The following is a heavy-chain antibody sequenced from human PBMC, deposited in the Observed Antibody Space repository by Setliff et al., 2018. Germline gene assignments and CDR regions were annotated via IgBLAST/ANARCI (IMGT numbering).Heavy chain of an antibody. CDR3: TRSRAPSVVLAADFDF. CDR1: GFSFTSFG. Sequence: ASVKVSCKTSGFSFTSFGFSWVRQAPGQGLEWMGSISGYPGETNYAQKFQARVTMTADTSTKTVYMERRSLTSDDTAVYYCTRSRAPSVVLAADFDFWGQGTPVTVSS. D-gene: IGHD2-21*01. V-gene: IGHV1-18*01. J-gene: IGHJ4*02. CDR2: ISGYPGET.